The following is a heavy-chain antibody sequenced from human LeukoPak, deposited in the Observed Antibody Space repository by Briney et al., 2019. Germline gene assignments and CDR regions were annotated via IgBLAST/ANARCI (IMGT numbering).Heavy chain of an antibody. J-gene: IGHJ6*03. Sequence: SETLSLTCTVSGGSISGYYWNWSRQPPGKGVEWIGNLYYMRGAWYKSSLKSRVTTSVDTSRNEFSLKLSSVTAADTAVYYCARGRKAAAGAPGSATSTGYYYYMDVWGKGTTVTVSS. CDR3: ARGRKAAAGAPGSATSTGYYYYMDV. D-gene: IGHD6-13*01. V-gene: IGHV4-59*01. CDR1: GGSISGYY. CDR2: LYYMRGA.